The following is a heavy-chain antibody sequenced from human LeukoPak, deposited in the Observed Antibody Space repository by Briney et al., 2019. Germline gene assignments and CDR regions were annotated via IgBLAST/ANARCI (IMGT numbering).Heavy chain of an antibody. CDR1: GFTFSGYG. Sequence: GGSLRLSCAASGFTFSGYGMHWVRQAPGKGLEWVAVIWSDGSNRYYGDPVKGRFTISRDNFQSTVYLQMNSLRAEDTAVYYCAKDAQRGFDYSNSLDNWGQGTLVTVSS. CDR3: AKDAQRGFDYSNSLDN. CDR2: IWSDGSNR. V-gene: IGHV3-33*06. J-gene: IGHJ4*02. D-gene: IGHD4-11*01.